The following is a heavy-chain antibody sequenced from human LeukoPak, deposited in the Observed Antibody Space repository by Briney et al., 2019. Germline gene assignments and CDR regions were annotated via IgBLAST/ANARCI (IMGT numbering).Heavy chain of an antibody. CDR1: GYTFTGYY. D-gene: IGHD3-3*01. CDR2: INPNSGGT. Sequence: SSVKVSCKASGYTFTGYYMHWVRQAPGQGLEWMGWINPNSGGTNYAQKFQGRVTMTRDTSISTAYMELSRLRSDDTAVYYCARGSDDFWSGYSPSYWGQGTLVTVSS. V-gene: IGHV1-2*02. CDR3: ARGSDDFWSGYSPSY. J-gene: IGHJ4*02.